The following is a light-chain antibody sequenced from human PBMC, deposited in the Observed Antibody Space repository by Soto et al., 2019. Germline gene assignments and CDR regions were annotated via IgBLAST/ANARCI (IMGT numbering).Light chain of an antibody. CDR2: DDT. CDR3: QVWDNSADHVV. V-gene: IGLV3-21*02. CDR1: KIGSKS. J-gene: IGLJ2*01. Sequence: SYELTQPPSVSVAPGQTATITCGGNKIGSKSVHWYQQKPGQAPVLVLYDDTDRPSGIPERISGSNSGNTATLTISRVEAGDKADYSCQVWDNSADHVVFGGGTKLTVL.